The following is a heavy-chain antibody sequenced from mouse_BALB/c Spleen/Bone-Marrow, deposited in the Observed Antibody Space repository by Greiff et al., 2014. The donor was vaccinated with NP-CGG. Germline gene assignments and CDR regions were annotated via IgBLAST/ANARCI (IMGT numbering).Heavy chain of an antibody. V-gene: IGHV14-3*02. CDR3: ASYYYGSSSFAY. J-gene: IGHJ3*01. CDR1: GFNIKDTY. D-gene: IGHD1-1*01. CDR2: IDPANGNT. Sequence: VQLQQSGAELVKPGASVKLSCKASGFNIKDTYMHWVKQRPEKGLEWIGRIDPANGNTKYDQKFKGKAAITADTSSNTACLLLSSLTSEDTAVYYCASYYYGSSSFAYWGQGTLVTVSA.